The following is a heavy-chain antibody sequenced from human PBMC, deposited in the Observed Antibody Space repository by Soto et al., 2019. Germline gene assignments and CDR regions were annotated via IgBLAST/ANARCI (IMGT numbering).Heavy chain of an antibody. CDR3: ANLEFPFDY. V-gene: IGHV3-30*18. Sequence: QVQLVESGGGVVQPGRSLRLSCAASGFTFSSYGMHWVRQAPGKGLEWVAVISYDGSNKYYADSVKGRFTISRDNSKNTLYLQMNSLRAEDTAVYYCANLEFPFDYWGQGTLVTVSS. CDR2: ISYDGSNK. J-gene: IGHJ4*02. D-gene: IGHD1-1*01. CDR1: GFTFSSYG.